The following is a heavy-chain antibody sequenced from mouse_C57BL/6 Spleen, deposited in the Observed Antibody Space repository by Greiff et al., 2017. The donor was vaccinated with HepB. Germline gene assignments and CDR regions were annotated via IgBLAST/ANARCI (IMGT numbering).Heavy chain of an antibody. CDR2: INPNNGGT. J-gene: IGHJ2*01. Sequence: VQLQQSGPELVKPGASVKISCKASGYTFTDYYMNWVKQSHGKSLEWIGDINPNNGGTSYNQKFKGKATLTVDKSSSTAYMELRSLTSEDSAVYYCARRGSLFDDWGQGTTLTVSS. D-gene: IGHD3-1*01. V-gene: IGHV1-26*01. CDR3: ARRGSLFDD. CDR1: GYTFTDYY.